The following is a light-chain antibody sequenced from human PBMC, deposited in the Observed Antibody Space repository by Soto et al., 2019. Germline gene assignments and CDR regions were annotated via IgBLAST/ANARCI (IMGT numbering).Light chain of an antibody. CDR2: GAS. Sequence: EIVMTQSPEPLSVSPGERSTLSCMASQSVGSLLAWYQQKPGQAPRLLIYGASTRATGIPARFSGSGSGTEFTLTISSLQSEDFAVYYCQQYNNWPPSWTFGQGTKVDIK. CDR1: QSVGSL. V-gene: IGKV3-15*01. CDR3: QQYNNWPPSWT. J-gene: IGKJ1*01.